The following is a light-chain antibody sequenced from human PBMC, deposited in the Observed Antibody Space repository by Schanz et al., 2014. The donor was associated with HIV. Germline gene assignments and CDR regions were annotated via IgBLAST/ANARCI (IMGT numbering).Light chain of an antibody. CDR2: EVT. Sequence: QSALTQPATVSGSPGQSITVSCTGTNSDIGGHDYVSWYQQHPGKAPKLMIYEVTKRPSGVSNRFSGSKSGNTASLTISGLQAEDEADYYCSSYTSISTLVFGTGTKLTVL. CDR3: SSYTSISTLV. V-gene: IGLV2-14*01. CDR1: NSDIGGHDY. J-gene: IGLJ1*01.